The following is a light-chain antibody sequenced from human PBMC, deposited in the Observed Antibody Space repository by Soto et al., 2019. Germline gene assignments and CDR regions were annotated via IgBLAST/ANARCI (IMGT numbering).Light chain of an antibody. V-gene: IGLV2-14*01. CDR2: DVS. Sequence: QSVLTQAASVSGPPGQSITISCTGTSSDVGAYDYVSWYQQHPGKAPKLMIYDVSNRPSGVSKRFSGSKSGNTASLTISGLQAEDEADYYCSSYTSSSTRVFGTGTKLTVL. CDR3: SSYTSSSTRV. CDR1: SSDVGAYDY. J-gene: IGLJ1*01.